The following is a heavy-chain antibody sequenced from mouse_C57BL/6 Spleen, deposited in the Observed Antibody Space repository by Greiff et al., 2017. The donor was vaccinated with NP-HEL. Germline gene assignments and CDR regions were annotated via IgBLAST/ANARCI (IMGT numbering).Heavy chain of an antibody. V-gene: IGHV5-17*01. CDR3: ARPRSNYGWYFDV. J-gene: IGHJ1*03. CDR2: ISSGSSTI. D-gene: IGHD2-5*01. CDR1: GFTFSDYG. Sequence: EVKLVESGGGLVKPGGSLKLSCAASGFTFSDYGMHWVRQAPEKGLEWVAYISSGSSTIYYADTVKGRFTISRDNAKNTLFLQMTSLRSEDTAMYYCARPRSNYGWYFDVWGTGTTVTVSS.